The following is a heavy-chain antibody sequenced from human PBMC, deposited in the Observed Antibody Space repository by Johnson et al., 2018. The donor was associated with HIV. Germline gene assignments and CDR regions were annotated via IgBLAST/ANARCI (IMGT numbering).Heavy chain of an antibody. Sequence: VQLVESGGGVVQPGRSLRLSCAASDFTFTNNAIHWVRQAPGKGLEWVAVISYDGTNTYYADSVKGRFTISRDNSRNTVFLQMIILRPKDTAMYNCAKDGQWLVSPGGAFDIWGQGTMVTVSS. D-gene: IGHD6-19*01. CDR1: DFTFTNNA. J-gene: IGHJ3*02. CDR2: ISYDGTNT. CDR3: AKDGQWLVSPGGAFDI. V-gene: IGHV3-30*04.